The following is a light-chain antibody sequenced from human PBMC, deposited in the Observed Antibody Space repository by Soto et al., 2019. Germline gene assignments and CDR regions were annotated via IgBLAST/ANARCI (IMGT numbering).Light chain of an antibody. J-gene: IGLJ2*01. CDR2: DVT. Sequence: QSALTQPASVSGSPGQSITNSCTGSSNDVGLYNYVSWYQQHPGKAPKLVISDVTNRPSGVSDRFSGSKSGNTAFLTISGLQAEDEADYYCSSYTITATLFGRGTKLTVL. CDR1: SNDVGLYNY. CDR3: SSYTITATL. V-gene: IGLV2-14*03.